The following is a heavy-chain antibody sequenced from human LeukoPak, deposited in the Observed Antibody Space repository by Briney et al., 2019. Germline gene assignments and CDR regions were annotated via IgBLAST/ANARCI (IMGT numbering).Heavy chain of an antibody. D-gene: IGHD1-26*01. CDR1: GGTFSSYA. J-gene: IGHJ4*02. CDR3: ASLSGSDFDY. V-gene: IGHV1-69*04. CDR2: IIPILGIA. Sequence: GASVTVSCKASGGTFSSYAISWVRQAPGQGLEWMGRIIPILGIANYAQKFQGRVTITADKSTSTAYMELSSLRSEDTAVYYCASLSGSDFDYWGQGTLVTVSS.